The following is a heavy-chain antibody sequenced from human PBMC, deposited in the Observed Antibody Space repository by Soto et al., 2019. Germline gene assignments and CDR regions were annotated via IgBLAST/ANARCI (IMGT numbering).Heavy chain of an antibody. V-gene: IGHV3-30-3*01. D-gene: IGHD3-22*01. CDR2: ISYDGSNK. CDR1: GFTFSSYA. Sequence: RGSLRVSYAASGFTFSSYAMHWVRQAPGKGLEWVAVISYDGSNKYYADSVKGRFTISRDNSKNTLYLQMNSLRAEDTAVYYCARDLYYYYDNRGYLLAFRAQGSLV. CDR3: ARDLYYYYDNRGYLLAF. J-gene: IGHJ4*02.